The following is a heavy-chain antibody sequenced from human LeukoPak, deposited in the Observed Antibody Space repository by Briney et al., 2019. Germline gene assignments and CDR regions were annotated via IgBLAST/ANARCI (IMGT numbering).Heavy chain of an antibody. Sequence: GGSLRLSCAASGFTFNTYAMSWVRQAPGKGLEWVSAISGGGATSYYADSVEGRFTISRDNSKNTLYLQMNSLRAEDTAIYYCAKDGSSGIAATADAFDIWGQGTMVTVSS. CDR3: AKDGSSGIAATADAFDI. CDR2: ISGGGATS. D-gene: IGHD6-13*01. V-gene: IGHV3-23*01. CDR1: GFTFNTYA. J-gene: IGHJ3*02.